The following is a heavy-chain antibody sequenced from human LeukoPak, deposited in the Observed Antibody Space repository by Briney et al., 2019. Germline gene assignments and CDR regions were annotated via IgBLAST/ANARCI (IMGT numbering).Heavy chain of an antibody. Sequence: SVKVSCKASGGTFSSYTISWVRQAPGQGLEWMGRIIPILGIANYAQKFHGRVTITADKSTSTAYMELSSLRSEDTAVYYCARFWSGPNWFDPWGQGTLVTVSS. CDR1: GGTFSSYT. V-gene: IGHV1-69*02. CDR3: ARFWSGPNWFDP. CDR2: IIPILGIA. D-gene: IGHD3-3*01. J-gene: IGHJ5*02.